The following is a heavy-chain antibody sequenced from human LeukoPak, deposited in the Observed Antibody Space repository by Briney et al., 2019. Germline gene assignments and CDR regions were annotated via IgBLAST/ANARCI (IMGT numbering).Heavy chain of an antibody. Sequence: GGSLRLSCAASGFTFSSYSMNWVRQAPGKGLEWVSSISSSSSYIYYADSVKGRFTISRDNAKNSLYLQMNSLRAEDTAVYYCARDLYNTYYDFWSGQGAFDIWGQETMVTVSS. CDR2: ISSSSSYI. CDR3: ARDLYNTYYDFWSGQGAFDI. D-gene: IGHD3-3*01. CDR1: GFTFSSYS. J-gene: IGHJ3*02. V-gene: IGHV3-21*01.